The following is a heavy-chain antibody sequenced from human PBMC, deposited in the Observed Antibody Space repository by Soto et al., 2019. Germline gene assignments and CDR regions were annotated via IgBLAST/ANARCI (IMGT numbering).Heavy chain of an antibody. CDR3: ARDIVVVVAAYDYYYYGMDV. Sequence: QVQLVESGGGMVQPGRSLRLSCAASGFTFSSYGMHWVRQAPGKGLEWVAVIWYDGSNKYYADSVKGRFTISRDNSKNTLYLQMNSLRAEDTAVYYCARDIVVVVAAYDYYYYGMDVWGQGTTVTVSS. CDR2: IWYDGSNK. V-gene: IGHV3-33*01. J-gene: IGHJ6*02. D-gene: IGHD2-15*01. CDR1: GFTFSSYG.